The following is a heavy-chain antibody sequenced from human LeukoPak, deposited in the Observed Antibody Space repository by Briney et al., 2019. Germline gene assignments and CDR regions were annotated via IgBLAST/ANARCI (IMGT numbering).Heavy chain of an antibody. D-gene: IGHD3-10*01. J-gene: IGHJ4*02. Sequence: SQTLSLTCAISGDSVSNNSASWNWFRQSPSRGLEWLGRTYYRSKRSTDYAVSVKRRITINVHTSKNQFSLQLNSVTPEDTAVYYCTKGPGKFEYWGQGTLVIVSS. CDR1: GDSVSNNSAS. V-gene: IGHV6-1*01. CDR2: TYYRSKRST. CDR3: TKGPGKFEY.